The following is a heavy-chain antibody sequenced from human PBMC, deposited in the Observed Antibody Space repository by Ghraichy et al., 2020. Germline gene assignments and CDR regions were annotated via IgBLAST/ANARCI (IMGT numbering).Heavy chain of an antibody. D-gene: IGHD3-10*01. CDR2: INRKIDGETT. Sequence: GGSLRLSCATSGFTFSNAYMDWVRQTPGKGLEWVGQINRKIDGETTDYAAPVKGRFTISRDDSKNTVYLQMNSLKTEDTAVYYCLDIGSSPGSWGPATLVTLPS. CDR3: LDIGSSPGS. V-gene: IGHV3-15*01. CDR1: GFTFSNAY. J-gene: IGHJ5*02.